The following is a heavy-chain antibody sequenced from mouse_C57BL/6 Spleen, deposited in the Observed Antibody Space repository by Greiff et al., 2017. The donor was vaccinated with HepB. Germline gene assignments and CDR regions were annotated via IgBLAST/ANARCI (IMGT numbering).Heavy chain of an antibody. CDR2: ISSGSSTI. Sequence: EVHLVESGGGLVKPGGSLKLSCAASGFTFSDSGMHWVRQAPEKGLEWVAYISSGSSTIYYADTVKGRVTIARDNAKNTLCLQMTSLRSEDTAMYYGARPHYDAMDYWGQGTSVTVSS. J-gene: IGHJ4*01. V-gene: IGHV5-17*01. CDR3: ARPHYDAMDY. CDR1: GFTFSDSG.